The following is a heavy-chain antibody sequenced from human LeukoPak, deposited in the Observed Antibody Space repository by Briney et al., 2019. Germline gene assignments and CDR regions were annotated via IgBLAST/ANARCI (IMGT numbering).Heavy chain of an antibody. CDR2: ISYDGSNK. J-gene: IGHJ6*02. CDR1: GFTFSSYA. D-gene: IGHD4-17*01. V-gene: IGHV3-30-3*01. CDR3: ARDGRGPYGDYVLGYGMDV. Sequence: PGGSLRLSCAASGFTFSSYAMHWVRQAPGKGLEWVAVISYDGSNKYYADSVKGRFTISRDNSKNTLYPQMNSLRAEDTAVYYCARDGRGPYGDYVLGYGMDVWGQGTTVTVSS.